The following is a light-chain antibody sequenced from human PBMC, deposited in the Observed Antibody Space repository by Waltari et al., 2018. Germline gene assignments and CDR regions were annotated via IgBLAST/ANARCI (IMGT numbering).Light chain of an antibody. CDR3: QHQAT. Sequence: DIQMTQSPSTLSASVGDRVTITCRASQSISTWLAWYQQKPGKAPKLLIYKASSLEGGVPPRFSGSGSGTEFTLTISSLQPDDFATYYCQHQATFGQGTKVEI. CDR1: QSISTW. CDR2: KAS. J-gene: IGKJ1*01. V-gene: IGKV1-5*03.